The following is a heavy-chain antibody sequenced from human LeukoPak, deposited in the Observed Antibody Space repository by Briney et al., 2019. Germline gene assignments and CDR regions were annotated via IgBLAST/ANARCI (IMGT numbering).Heavy chain of an antibody. CDR1: GGSISSYY. Sequence: PSETLSLTCTVSGGSISSYYWSRIRQPPGKGLEWIGYIYYSGSTNYNPSLKSRVTISVDTSKNQFSLKLSSVTAADTAVYYCARGAADLDYWGQGTLVTVSS. V-gene: IGHV4-59*01. D-gene: IGHD2-15*01. CDR2: IYYSGST. CDR3: ARGAADLDY. J-gene: IGHJ4*02.